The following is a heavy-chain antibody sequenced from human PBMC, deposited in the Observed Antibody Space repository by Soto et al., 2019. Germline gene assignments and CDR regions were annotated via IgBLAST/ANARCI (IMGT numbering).Heavy chain of an antibody. CDR3: AXRISGWYFDY. Sequence: EVQLLESGGGLVQPGGSLRLSCAASGFTFSNYAMNWVRQAPGKGLEWVSVISGSGGSTYYAGSVKGRFTISRDNCKNTLYLQMNSLRAEATAVXYCAXRISGWYFDYWGQGTLVTVSS. CDR1: GFTFSNYA. CDR2: ISGSGGST. J-gene: IGHJ4*02. V-gene: IGHV3-23*01. D-gene: IGHD6-19*01.